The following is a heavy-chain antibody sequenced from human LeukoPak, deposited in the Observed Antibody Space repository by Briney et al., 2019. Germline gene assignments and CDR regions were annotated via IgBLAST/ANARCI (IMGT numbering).Heavy chain of an antibody. CDR2: IYTSGST. CDR3: ARRPYGSGSYYNY. J-gene: IGHJ4*02. D-gene: IGHD3-10*01. Sequence: SETPSLTCTVSGGSISSYYWSWIRQPAGKGLEWIGRIYTSGSTNYNPSLKSRVTISVDTSKNQFSLKLSSVTAADTAVYYCARRPYGSGSYYNYWGQGTLVTVSS. V-gene: IGHV4-4*07. CDR1: GGSISSYY.